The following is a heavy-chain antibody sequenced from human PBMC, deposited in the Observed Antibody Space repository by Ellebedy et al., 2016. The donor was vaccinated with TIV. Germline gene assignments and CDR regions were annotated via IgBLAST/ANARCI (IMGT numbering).Heavy chain of an antibody. CDR1: GGTFRSFD. J-gene: IGHJ3*01. CDR3: ARDRGDNNGDVNDAFDV. CDR2: IIPLFRTA. Sequence: ASVKVSCXASGGTFRSFDITWVRQAPGQGLEWMGGIIPLFRTAKFAQKFQGRVTITADRSTSTSYMELSSLRSEDTAVYYCARDRGDNNGDVNDAFDVWGQGTMVTVSS. V-gene: IGHV1-69*06. D-gene: IGHD2-21*01.